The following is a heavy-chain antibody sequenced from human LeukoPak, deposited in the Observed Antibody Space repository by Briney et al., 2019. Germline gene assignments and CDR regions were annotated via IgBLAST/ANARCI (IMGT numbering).Heavy chain of an antibody. D-gene: IGHD3-10*02. J-gene: IGHJ4*02. CDR3: ARKMFGGPYFDY. CDR1: GFTFSSHW. V-gene: IGHV3-74*01. Sequence: GGSLRLSCAASGFTFSSHWMHWVRQAPGKGLVWVARINGDGSSTSYADSVKGRFTISRDNAKNTLYLEMNSLRAEDTAVYYCARKMFGGPYFDYWGQGTLVTVPS. CDR2: INGDGSST.